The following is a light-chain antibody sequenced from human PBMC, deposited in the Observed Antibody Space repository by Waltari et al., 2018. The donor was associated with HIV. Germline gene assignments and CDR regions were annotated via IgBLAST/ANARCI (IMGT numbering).Light chain of an antibody. CDR2: STS. Sequence: DIQMTQSPSSLSASVGDRITITCRASQDIRYDLGWYQQKPGIPPRRLIYSTSTFQSGVSSRFSGSGSGTEFTLKISSLQPEDSATYYCLQHHDYPRTFGQGTKLEI. CDR3: LQHHDYPRT. CDR1: QDIRYD. V-gene: IGKV1-17*01. J-gene: IGKJ2*01.